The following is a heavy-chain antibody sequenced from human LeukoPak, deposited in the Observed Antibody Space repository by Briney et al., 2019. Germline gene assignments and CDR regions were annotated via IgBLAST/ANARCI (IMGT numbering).Heavy chain of an antibody. Sequence: GGSLRLSCAVSGFTFSTYSMNWVRQAPGKGLEWISYISSSSGSIYYADSVKGRFTISRDNAKNSLYLQMNSLRDEDTAVYYCARDRGGSGSYSDYWGQGTLVTVSS. J-gene: IGHJ4*02. D-gene: IGHD1-26*01. V-gene: IGHV3-48*02. CDR2: ISSSSGSI. CDR3: ARDRGGSGSYSDY. CDR1: GFTFSTYS.